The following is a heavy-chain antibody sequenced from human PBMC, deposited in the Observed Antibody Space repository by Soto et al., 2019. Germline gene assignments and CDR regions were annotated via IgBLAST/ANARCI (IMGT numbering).Heavy chain of an antibody. Sequence: SETLSLTCGVSGGTVASSHWWSWVRQSPGRGLEWLGNVYHTGDTNFNPSLQSRVTFSVDKSNNQFSLRLTSVTAADTAVYFCAREIVTAGGNNYFDPWGPGTLVTVSS. CDR2: VYHTGDT. J-gene: IGHJ5*02. D-gene: IGHD2-21*02. V-gene: IGHV4-4*02. CDR3: AREIVTAGGNNYFDP. CDR1: GGTVASSHW.